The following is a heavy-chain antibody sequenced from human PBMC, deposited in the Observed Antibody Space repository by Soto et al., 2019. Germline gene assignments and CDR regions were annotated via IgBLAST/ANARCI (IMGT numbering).Heavy chain of an antibody. CDR2: ISYVGSDK. CDR3: AKVTGYCSSSSCRRDYYYYYGMDV. V-gene: IGHV3-30*18. CDR1: GFTFSNYG. J-gene: IGHJ6*02. D-gene: IGHD2-2*01. Sequence: QVQLVESGGGMVQPGRSLRLSCAASGFTFSNYGMHWVRQAPGKGLEWVAVISYVGSDKYYADSVKGRFSISRDNSKNTLYLQMNSLRAEDTAVYYCAKVTGYCSSSSCRRDYYYYYGMDVWGQGTTVTVSS.